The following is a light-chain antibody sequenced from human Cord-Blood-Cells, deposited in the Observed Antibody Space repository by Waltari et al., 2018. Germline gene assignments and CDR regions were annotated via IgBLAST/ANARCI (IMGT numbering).Light chain of an antibody. V-gene: IGLV2-11*01. Sequence: QSALTQPRPVSGSPGQSVPISCPGTSSDVGGYNYVPWYQQHPGKAPKLMIYDVSKRPSGVPDRFSGSKSGNTASLTISGLQAEDEADYYCCSYAGSYTWVFGGGTKLTVL. CDR1: SSDVGGYNY. J-gene: IGLJ3*02. CDR3: CSYAGSYTWV. CDR2: DVS.